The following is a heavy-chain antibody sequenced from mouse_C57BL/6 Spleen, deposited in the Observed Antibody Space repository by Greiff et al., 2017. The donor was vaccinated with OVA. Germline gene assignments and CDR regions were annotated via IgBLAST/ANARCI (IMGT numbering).Heavy chain of an antibody. Sequence: EVQLQQSGPELVKPGASVKISCKASGYTFTDYNMPWVKQSNGKSLEWIGVINPNYGPTSYNQKFKGKATLTVDQSSSTAYMQLNSLTSDDSAVYYCARNGNGLYYWYFDVWGTGTTVTVSS. CDR1: GYTFTDYN. CDR3: ARNGNGLYYWYFDV. J-gene: IGHJ1*03. CDR2: INPNYGPT. V-gene: IGHV1-39*01. D-gene: IGHD2-1*01.